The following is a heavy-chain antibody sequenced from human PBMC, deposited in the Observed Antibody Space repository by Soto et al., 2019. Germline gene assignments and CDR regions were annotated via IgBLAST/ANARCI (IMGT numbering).Heavy chain of an antibody. D-gene: IGHD2-15*01. V-gene: IGHV3-30*03. J-gene: IGHJ6*02. CDR1: GFTFSSYG. Sequence: AGGSLRLSCAASGFTFSSYGMHWVRQAPGKGLEWVAVISYDGSNKYYADSVKGRFTISRDNSKNTLYLQMNSLRGEDTAVYFCARENYSKMDVRGQGTTVTVSS. CDR3: ARENYSKMDV. CDR2: ISYDGSNK.